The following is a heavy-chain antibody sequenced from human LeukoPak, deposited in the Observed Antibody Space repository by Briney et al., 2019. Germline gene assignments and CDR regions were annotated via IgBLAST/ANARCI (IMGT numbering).Heavy chain of an antibody. D-gene: IGHD3-22*01. CDR3: ARVPTYYYDSSGYYSYYYGIDV. J-gene: IGHJ6*02. CDR1: GGSFSGYY. Sequence: SETLSLTCAVYGGSFSGYYWRWIRQPPGKGLEWIGEINHSGSTNYNPSLKSRVTISVDTSKNQFSLKLSSVTAADAAVYYCARVPTYYYDSSGYYSYYYGIDVWGQGTTVTVSS. CDR2: INHSGST. V-gene: IGHV4-34*01.